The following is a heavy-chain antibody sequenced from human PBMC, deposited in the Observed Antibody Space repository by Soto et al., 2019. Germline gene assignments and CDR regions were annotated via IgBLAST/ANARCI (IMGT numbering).Heavy chain of an antibody. J-gene: IGHJ5*02. CDR2: ITPNSGDT. CDR1: GYSFTDYY. D-gene: IGHD1-26*01. Sequence: ASVKVSCKASGYSFTDYYIHWVRQAPGQGLEWMGWITPNSGDTKYAQKFQGRVTMTRDTSISTAYMELTRLTSDDTAVYYCAGDSTQRWSSVENWFDPWGQGTLVTVSS. V-gene: IGHV1-2*02. CDR3: AGDSTQRWSSVENWFDP.